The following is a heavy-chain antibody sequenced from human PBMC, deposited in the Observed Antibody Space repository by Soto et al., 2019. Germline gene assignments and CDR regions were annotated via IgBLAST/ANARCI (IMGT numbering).Heavy chain of an antibody. Sequence: QAQLEESGGGVVQPGTSLRLSCSASSFSFSSSGMHWVRQPPGKGLEWVAAIWDDGGNKYYADSVRGRFTISRDNSKNTLFLQMNSLRAEDTALYYCARSSVSYFAAFYDTWGQGTLVSVSS. J-gene: IGHJ4*02. D-gene: IGHD1-26*01. CDR1: SFSFSSSG. CDR2: IWDDGGNK. CDR3: ARSSVSYFAAFYDT. V-gene: IGHV3-33*01.